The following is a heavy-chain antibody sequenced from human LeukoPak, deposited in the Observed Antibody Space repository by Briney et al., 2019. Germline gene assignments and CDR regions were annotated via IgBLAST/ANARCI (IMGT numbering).Heavy chain of an antibody. CDR2: IYTSGST. CDR3: ARTYIAARPYYYGMDV. Sequence: SSETLSLTCTVSGGSISSYYWSWIRQPAGKGLEWIGRIYTSGSTNYNPSLKSRVTMSVDTSKNQFSLKLSSVTPADTAVYYCARTYIAARPYYYGMDVWGQGTTVTVSS. J-gene: IGHJ6*02. V-gene: IGHV4-4*07. D-gene: IGHD6-6*01. CDR1: GGSISSYY.